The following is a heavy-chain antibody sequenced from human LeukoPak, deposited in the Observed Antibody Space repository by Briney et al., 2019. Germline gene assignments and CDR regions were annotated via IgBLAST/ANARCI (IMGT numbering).Heavy chain of an antibody. CDR1: GYTFTSYD. D-gene: IGHD2-2*01. V-gene: IGHV1-8*01. CDR2: MNPNSGNT. Sequence: ASVKVSCKASGYTFTSYDINWVRQATGQGLEWMGWMNPNSGNTGYAQKFQGRVTMTRNTSISTAYMELSSLRSEDTAVYYCARGTRYCSSTSCRKNYYYYYGMDVWGQGTTVTVSS. CDR3: ARGTRYCSSTSCRKNYYYYYGMDV. J-gene: IGHJ6*02.